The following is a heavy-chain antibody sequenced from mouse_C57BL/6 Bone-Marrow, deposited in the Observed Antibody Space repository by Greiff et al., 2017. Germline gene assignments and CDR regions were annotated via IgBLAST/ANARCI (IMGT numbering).Heavy chain of an antibody. J-gene: IGHJ2*01. CDR2: IDPEDGET. CDR1: GFNFKDYY. V-gene: IGHV14-2*01. CDR3: TRTLIYYGTNY. Sequence: VQLQQSGAELVKPGASVKLSCTASGFNFKDYYIHWVKQRTEQGLEWIGRIDPEDGETKYAQKFQDKATLTADTSSNTAYLQLSSLTSEDTAVYNCTRTLIYYGTNYWGQGTTLTVSS. D-gene: IGHD1-1*01.